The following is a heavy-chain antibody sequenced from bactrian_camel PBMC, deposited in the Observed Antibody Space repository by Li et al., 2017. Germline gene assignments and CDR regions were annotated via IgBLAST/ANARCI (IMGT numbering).Heavy chain of an antibody. CDR3: APGADLGY. J-gene: IGHJ6*01. CDR1: FYVPGSRC. V-gene: IGHV3S53*01. Sequence: HVQLVESGGGSVQPGGSLTLSCKAYFYVPGSRCMGWFRPVPGKEREAVAAICGDATYYSDSVKGRFTISRDNAKATLYLKTDSLKTEDTGVYYCAPGADLGYWGQGTQVTVS. CDR2: ICGDAT. D-gene: IGHD8*01.